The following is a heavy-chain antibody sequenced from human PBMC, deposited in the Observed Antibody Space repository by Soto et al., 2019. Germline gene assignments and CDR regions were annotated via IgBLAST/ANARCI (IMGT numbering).Heavy chain of an antibody. J-gene: IGHJ4*01. V-gene: IGHV3-74*01. D-gene: IGHD3-3*02. CDR3: ATTRDTSASFFFDS. Sequence: GGSLRLSCAVSGFTFGNYWMHWVRQAPGKGLVWVSRVSPDGRTATYADSVKGRFTISRDNAKSTLYLQMNSLTASDTGTYYCATTRDTSASFFFDSWGRGTLVTVSS. CDR1: GFTFGNYW. CDR2: VSPDGRTA.